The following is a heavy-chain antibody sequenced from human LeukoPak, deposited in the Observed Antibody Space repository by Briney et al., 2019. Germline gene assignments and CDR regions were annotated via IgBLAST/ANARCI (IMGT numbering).Heavy chain of an antibody. CDR2: IYSGGST. J-gene: IGHJ6*02. CDR1: GFTVSSNY. D-gene: IGHD3-16*01. Sequence: PGGSLRLSRAASGFTVSSNYMSWVRQAPGKGLEWVSVIYSGGSTYYADSVKGRFTISRHNSKNTLYLRMNSLRAEDTAVYYCARELRAEVYYYYGMDVWGQGTTVTVSS. V-gene: IGHV3-53*04. CDR3: ARELRAEVYYYYGMDV.